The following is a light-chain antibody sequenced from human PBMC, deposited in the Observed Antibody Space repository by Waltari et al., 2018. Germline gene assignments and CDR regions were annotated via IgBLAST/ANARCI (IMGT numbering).Light chain of an antibody. CDR1: QSISNN. Sequence: ENVMTQSPATLFVSPGERATLSCRASQSISNNLAWYQQKPGQAPRLLMYGASTRATAIPARFSGSGSGTEFALTISSLQSEDSAVYYCQQYQNWPQTFGQGTKLQIK. J-gene: IGKJ2*01. CDR2: GAS. CDR3: QQYQNWPQT. V-gene: IGKV3-15*01.